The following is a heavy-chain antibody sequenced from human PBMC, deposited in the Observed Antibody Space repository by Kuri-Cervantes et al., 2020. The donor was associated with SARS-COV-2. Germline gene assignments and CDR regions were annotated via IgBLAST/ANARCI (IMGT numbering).Heavy chain of an antibody. Sequence: LSLTCAAFGFTFSSYAMSWVRQAPGKGLEWVSAISGSGGSTYYADSVEGRFTISRDNAKNSLYLQMNSLRAEDTAVYYCARGTKAARQILSWDYWGQGTLVTVSS. CDR2: ISGSGGST. V-gene: IGHV3-23*01. CDR1: GFTFSSYA. CDR3: ARGTKAARQILSWDY. J-gene: IGHJ4*02. D-gene: IGHD6-6*01.